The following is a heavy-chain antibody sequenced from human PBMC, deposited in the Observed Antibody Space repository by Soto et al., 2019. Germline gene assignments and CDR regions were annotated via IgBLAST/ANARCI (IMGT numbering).Heavy chain of an antibody. J-gene: IGHJ4*02. V-gene: IGHV4-34*01. CDR2: INHSGST. Sequence: QVQLQQWGAGLLKPSETLSLTCAVYGGSFSGYYWSCIRQPPGKGLEWIGEINHSGSTNYNPSLKSRVTISVDTSKNQFSLKLSSVTAADTDVYYCAREHSSSWYLYWGQGTLVTVSS. CDR1: GGSFSGYY. D-gene: IGHD6-13*01. CDR3: AREHSSSWYLY.